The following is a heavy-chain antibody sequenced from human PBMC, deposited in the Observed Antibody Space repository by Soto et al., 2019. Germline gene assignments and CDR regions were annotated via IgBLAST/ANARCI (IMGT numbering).Heavy chain of an antibody. Sequence: QITLKESGPTLLKPTQTLTLTCTFSGFSLSTIGVGVGWIRQPPGKALEWLALIYWDDDKRYSPSLKSRLTVTKDTSKNQVVLTMTNMDPVDTATYYCVQSRCGGDCLQSYSSHSYYGLDVWGQGTTVTVSS. D-gene: IGHD2-21*02. V-gene: IGHV2-5*02. CDR3: VQSRCGGDCLQSYSSHSYYGLDV. J-gene: IGHJ6*02. CDR2: IYWDDDK. CDR1: GFSLSTIGVG.